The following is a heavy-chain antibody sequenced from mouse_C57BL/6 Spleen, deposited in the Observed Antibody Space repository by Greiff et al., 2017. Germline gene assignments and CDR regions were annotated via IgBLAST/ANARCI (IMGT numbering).Heavy chain of an antibody. D-gene: IGHD3-2*02. Sequence: QVQLKQSGAELMKPGASVKLSCKATGYTFTGYWIEWVKQRPGHGLEWIGEILPGSGSTNYNEKFKGKATFTADTSSNTAYMQLSSLTTEDSAIYYGARIDSSGPDYYAMDYWGQGTSVTVSS. CDR1: GYTFTGYW. J-gene: IGHJ4*01. CDR2: ILPGSGST. CDR3: ARIDSSGPDYYAMDY. V-gene: IGHV1-9*01.